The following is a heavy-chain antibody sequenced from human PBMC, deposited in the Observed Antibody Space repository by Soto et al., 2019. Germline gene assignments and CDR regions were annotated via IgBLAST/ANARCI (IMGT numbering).Heavy chain of an antibody. CDR2: MRSKANSYAT. Sequence: EVQLVESGGGLVQPGGSLKLSCAASGFTFSGSAMHWVRQASGKGLEWVGGMRSKANSYATAYAASVKGRFTISRDDSKTTAYLQMNSLKTEDTAVYYCTRTVTGTTAHFDYWGQGTLVTASS. V-gene: IGHV3-73*02. CDR3: TRTVTGTTAHFDY. CDR1: GFTFSGSA. J-gene: IGHJ4*02. D-gene: IGHD1-7*01.